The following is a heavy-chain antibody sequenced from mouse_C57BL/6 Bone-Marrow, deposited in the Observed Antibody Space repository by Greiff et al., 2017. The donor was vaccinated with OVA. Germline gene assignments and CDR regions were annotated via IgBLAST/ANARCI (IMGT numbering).Heavy chain of an antibody. J-gene: IGHJ4*01. Sequence: QVTLKESGPGILQSSQTLSLTCSFSGFSLSTSGMGVSWIRQPSGKGLEWLAHIYWDDDKRYNPSLKSRLTISKDTSRNQVFLKITSVDTADTATYYCARAYGYDRDYYAMDYWGQGTSVTVSS. D-gene: IGHD2-2*01. V-gene: IGHV8-12*01. CDR1: GFSLSTSGMG. CDR2: IYWDDDK. CDR3: ARAYGYDRDYYAMDY.